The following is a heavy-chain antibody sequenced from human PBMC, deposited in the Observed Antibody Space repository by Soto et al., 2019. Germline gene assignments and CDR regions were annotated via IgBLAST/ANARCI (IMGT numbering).Heavy chain of an antibody. Sequence: QVQLVQSGAEVKKSGASVRVSCKTSGYTFSAYCIHWVRQAPGQGFEWMGEICPNSGGTKYTQKFQGRVTVTRDMSINTVYMDLSNLSPDDTAVYYCGKGRSGDVGVFYWGQGTLVTVYS. V-gene: IGHV1-2*02. CDR1: GYTFSAYC. D-gene: IGHD1-26*01. J-gene: IGHJ4*02. CDR2: ICPNSGGT. CDR3: GKGRSGDVGVFY.